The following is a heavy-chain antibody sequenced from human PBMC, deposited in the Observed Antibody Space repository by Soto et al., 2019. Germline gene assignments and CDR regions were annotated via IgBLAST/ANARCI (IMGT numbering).Heavy chain of an antibody. D-gene: IGHD5-18*01. J-gene: IGHJ5*02. CDR2: IYYSGSN. CDR3: ARLTGYNYGHITP. Sequence: QLQLQESGPGLVKPSETLSLTCTVSGGSISSRGYYWGWIRQPPGKGLEWIGSIYYSGSNYSNPSLKSRVTISVDTSTNQFSLKLSSVTAADTAVYYCARLTGYNYGHITPWGQGTLVTVSS. V-gene: IGHV4-39*01. CDR1: GGSISSRGYY.